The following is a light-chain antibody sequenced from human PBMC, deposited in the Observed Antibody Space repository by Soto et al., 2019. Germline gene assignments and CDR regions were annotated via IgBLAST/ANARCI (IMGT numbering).Light chain of an antibody. J-gene: IGKJ3*01. CDR2: DAS. CDR1: QDISNY. CDR3: QQYDNLRLMG. Sequence: DIQMTQSPSSLSESVGDRVTITCQASQDISNYLNWYQQKPGKAPKLLIYDASNLETGVPSRFSGSGSGTDFTFTISSLQPEDIATYYCQQYDNLRLMGFGPGTKVDIK. V-gene: IGKV1-33*01.